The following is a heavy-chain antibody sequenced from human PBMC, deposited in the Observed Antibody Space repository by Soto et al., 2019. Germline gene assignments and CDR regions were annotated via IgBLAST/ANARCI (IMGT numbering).Heavy chain of an antibody. CDR1: GFIFTSYA. CDR2: INVDDNT. Sequence: EVQLLESGGDLVQPGGSLRLSCAASGFIFTSYAMSWVRQAPGKGLEWVSSINVDDNTYYAESVRGRFTISRDTSKNPLYLQMNSLRAEDTALYYCAKNYYFVYWGRGTLVTVSS. CDR3: AKNYYFVY. V-gene: IGHV3-23*01. J-gene: IGHJ4*02.